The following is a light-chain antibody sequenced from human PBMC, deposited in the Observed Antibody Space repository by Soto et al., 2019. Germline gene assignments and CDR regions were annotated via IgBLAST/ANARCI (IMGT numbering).Light chain of an antibody. CDR2: QDN. V-gene: IGLV3-1*01. Sequence: SYELTQPPSVSVSPGQTASITCSGDKLGDKYVCWYQQRPGQSPVMVIYQDNKRPSGIPERFSGSNSGNTATLTISGTQAMDEADYYCQAWDSSTVVFGGGTKVTVL. CDR3: QAWDSSTVV. CDR1: KLGDKY. J-gene: IGLJ2*01.